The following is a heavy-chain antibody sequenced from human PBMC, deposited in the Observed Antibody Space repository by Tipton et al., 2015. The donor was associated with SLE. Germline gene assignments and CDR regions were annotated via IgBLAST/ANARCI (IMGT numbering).Heavy chain of an antibody. D-gene: IGHD1-7*01. CDR2: IKEDGSEM. Sequence: SLRLSCAASGFRLSDFGMSWVRQTPEKGLEWWANIKEDGSEMYFADSVRGRFTISRDNSKNTVYLHMNSLRADDTAIYYCASASWNYGFFDYWGHGTLVTVSS. V-gene: IGHV3-7*03. CDR1: GFRLSDFG. CDR3: ASASWNYGFFDY. J-gene: IGHJ4*01.